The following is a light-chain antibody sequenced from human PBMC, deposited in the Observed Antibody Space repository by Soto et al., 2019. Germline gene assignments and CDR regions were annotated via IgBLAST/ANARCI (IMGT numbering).Light chain of an antibody. J-gene: IGLJ1*01. Sequence: QCLRTQPNWVYAARGQKFPSSCSGSISNIGGNSVSWYQQLPGTAPKLLIYDDNKRPSGIPDRFSGSKSGTSATLGITGFQTGEEADYYCRSWDSSLSAYVFGTGTKVTVL. CDR2: DDN. CDR1: ISNIGGNS. CDR3: RSWDSSLSAYV. V-gene: IGLV1-51*01.